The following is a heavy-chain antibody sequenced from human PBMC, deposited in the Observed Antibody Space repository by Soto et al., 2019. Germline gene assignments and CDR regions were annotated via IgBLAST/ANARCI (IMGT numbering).Heavy chain of an antibody. CDR3: AKNGCGMAAVGM. CDR1: GFSVSNYY. Sequence: EVQLVESGGGLVQPGRSLRLSCAASGFSVSNYYMIWFRLPPGKGLEWVSFIYSGGTTYYADSGKARFTIASVNTKNTRDHEMTGLSGEDEAVDYCAKNGCGMAAVGMWGPGTLVTVSS. D-gene: IGHD6-19*01. J-gene: IGHJ4*02. CDR2: IYSGGTT. V-gene: IGHV3-53*01.